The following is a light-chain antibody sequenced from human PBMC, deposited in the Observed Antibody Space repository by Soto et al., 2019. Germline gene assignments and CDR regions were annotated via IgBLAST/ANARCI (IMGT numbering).Light chain of an antibody. J-gene: IGKJ1*01. CDR1: QIISSN. Sequence: EIVMTQSPATLSVSPGERATLSCRASQIISSNLAWYQQKPAQAPRLLIYGESTRATGIPARFSGSGSGTEFTLTISSLQSEDFAVYYCQQYNNWPPWTFGQGTKVEIK. CDR3: QQYNNWPPWT. CDR2: GES. V-gene: IGKV3D-15*01.